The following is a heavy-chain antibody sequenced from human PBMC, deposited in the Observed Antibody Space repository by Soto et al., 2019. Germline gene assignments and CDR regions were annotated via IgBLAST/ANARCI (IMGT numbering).Heavy chain of an antibody. CDR2: IIPIFGTA. V-gene: IGHV1-69*13. J-gene: IGHJ6*02. CDR3: ARDPAGKGMIYYYGMDV. D-gene: IGHD3-22*01. Sequence: GASVKVSCKASGGTFSSYAISWVRQAPGQGLEWMGGIIPIFGTANYAQKFQGRVTITADESTSTAYMELSSLRSEDTAVYYCARDPAGKGMIYYYGMDVWGQGTTVTVSS. CDR1: GGTFSSYA.